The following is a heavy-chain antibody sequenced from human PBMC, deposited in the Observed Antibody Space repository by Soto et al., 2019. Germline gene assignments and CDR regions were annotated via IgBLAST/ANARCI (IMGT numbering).Heavy chain of an antibody. CDR1: GYRFTGYG. J-gene: IGHJ6*02. CDR2: INPKSGAT. V-gene: IGHV1-2*02. CDR3: VYYCAKSNYSGDDYFQYGLDV. Sequence: QVQLVQSGAEVKNPGASLKVSCKASGYRFTGYGLHWVRQAPGQGLQWMGWINPKSGATDYAQKFQGRVTMTREMSTNTAYLELSGLRSDYTADDTAVYYCAKSNYSGDDYFQYGLDVWGQGTTVTVSS. D-gene: IGHD2-21*02.